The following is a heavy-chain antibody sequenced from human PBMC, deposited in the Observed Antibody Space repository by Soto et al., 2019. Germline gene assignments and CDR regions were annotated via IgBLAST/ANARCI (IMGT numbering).Heavy chain of an antibody. CDR1: GGSISSGGYY. CDR2: IYYSGST. Sequence: PSETLSLTCTVSGGSISSGGYYWSWIRQHPGKGLEWIGYIYYSGSTYYNPSLKSRVTISVDTSKNQFSLKLSSVTAADTAVYYCARVESGYSGYEGYYFDYWGQGTLVTVSS. V-gene: IGHV4-31*03. D-gene: IGHD5-12*01. CDR3: ARVESGYSGYEGYYFDY. J-gene: IGHJ4*02.